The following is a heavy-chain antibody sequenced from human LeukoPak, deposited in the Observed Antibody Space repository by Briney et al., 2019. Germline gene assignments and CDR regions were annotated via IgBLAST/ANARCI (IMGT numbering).Heavy chain of an antibody. Sequence: PGGSLRLSCVASGFTFSSYWMSWVRQAPGKGPEWVASIRQDGSEKTYVDSVKGRFTISRDNTKNSLSLQLNGLRAEDTAVYYCARDGTAAGLYFDLWGQGTLVTVSS. J-gene: IGHJ4*01. V-gene: IGHV3-7*01. CDR1: GFTFSSYW. D-gene: IGHD6-13*01. CDR2: IRQDGSEK. CDR3: ARDGTAAGLYFDL.